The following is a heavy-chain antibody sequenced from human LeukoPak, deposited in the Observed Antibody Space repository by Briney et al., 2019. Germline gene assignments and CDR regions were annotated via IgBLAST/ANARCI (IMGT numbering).Heavy chain of an antibody. V-gene: IGHV3-74*01. CDR2: ICPDGTVT. CDR3: VRDFRSADY. CDR1: GFTFSTYC. J-gene: IGHJ4*02. Sequence: GGSLRPSCAASGFTFSTYCMHWVRQAPGKGPMWVSRICPDGTVTNYADSVKARFIISRDNARNTVYLQMNSLRVEDTAVYYCVRDFRSADYWGQGTLVTVSS.